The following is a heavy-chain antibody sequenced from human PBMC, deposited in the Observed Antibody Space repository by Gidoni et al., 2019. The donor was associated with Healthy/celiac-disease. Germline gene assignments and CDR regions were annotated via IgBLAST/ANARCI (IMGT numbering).Heavy chain of an antibody. CDR2: IKSKTDGGTT. J-gene: IGHJ6*02. V-gene: IGHV3-15*01. CDR1: GFPLSNAW. CDR3: TTDPRYYYGMDV. Sequence: EVQLVESGGGLVKPGGSLRLSCAASGFPLSNAWMSWVRQAPGKGLEWVGRIKSKTDGGTTDYAAPVKGRFTISRDDSKNTLYLQMNSLKTEDTAVYYCTTDPRYYYGMDVWGQGTTVTVSS.